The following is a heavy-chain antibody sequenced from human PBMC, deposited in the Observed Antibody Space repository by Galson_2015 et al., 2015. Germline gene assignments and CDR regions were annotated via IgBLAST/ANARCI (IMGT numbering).Heavy chain of an antibody. D-gene: IGHD4-17*01. J-gene: IGHJ6*02. CDR2: IYSGGST. CDR1: GFTVSSNY. V-gene: IGHV3-66*02. Sequence: SLRLSCAASGFTVSSNYMSWVRQTPGKGLEWVSVIYSGGSTYYADSVKGRFTISRDNSKNTLYLQMNSLRGEDTAVYYCAGADYGDSVGNYYYGIDVWGQGTTVTVSS. CDR3: AGADYGDSVGNYYYGIDV.